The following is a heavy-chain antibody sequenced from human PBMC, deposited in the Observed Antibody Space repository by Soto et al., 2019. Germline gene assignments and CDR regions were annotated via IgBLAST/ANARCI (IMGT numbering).Heavy chain of an antibody. CDR2: IKEDGGGK. Sequence: GWSLRLSCATSGFTLRNYWMVWVRQAPGKGLEWVANIKEDGGGKYFGDSVRGRFTVSRDNAKKSLYLQMNNLRAEDTAVYYCARDGYSYGYHYYYGMDVWGQGTTVTV. V-gene: IGHV3-7*01. CDR3: ARDGYSYGYHYYYGMDV. D-gene: IGHD5-18*01. CDR1: GFTLRNYW. J-gene: IGHJ6*02.